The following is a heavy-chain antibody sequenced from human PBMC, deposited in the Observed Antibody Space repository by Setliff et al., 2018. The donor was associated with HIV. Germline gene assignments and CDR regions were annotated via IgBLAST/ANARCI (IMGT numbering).Heavy chain of an antibody. Sequence: SETLSLTCTVSGDSINSHFWTWIRQSPRKGLEWIGYISSTGAAWYNPSLKSRVTMSIDTSKIHFSLTLSPVSGADTALYFCARGGKRAFDIWGQGAMVTVSS. CDR3: ARGGKRAFDI. CDR2: ISSTGAA. CDR1: GDSINSHF. V-gene: IGHV4-59*11. J-gene: IGHJ3*02.